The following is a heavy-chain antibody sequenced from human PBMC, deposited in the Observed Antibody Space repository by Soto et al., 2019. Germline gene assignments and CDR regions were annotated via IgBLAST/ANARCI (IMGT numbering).Heavy chain of an antibody. J-gene: IGHJ6*03. V-gene: IGHV4-31*03. CDR2: IYYSGST. CDR1: GGSLSSGGYY. Sequence: TLSLTCTVSGGSLSSGGYYWSCIRQHPGKGQEWIGYIYYSGSTYYNPSLKSRVTISVDTSKNQLSLKLSSVPAADTAVYYCARSRYCSGGSCYQSVYYYYYLDVWGKGTTVTVSS. CDR3: ARSRYCSGGSCYQSVYYYYYLDV. D-gene: IGHD2-15*01.